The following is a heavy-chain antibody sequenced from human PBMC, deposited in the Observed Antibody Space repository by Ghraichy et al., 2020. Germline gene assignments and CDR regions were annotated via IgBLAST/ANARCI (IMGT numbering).Heavy chain of an antibody. V-gene: IGHV4-61*01. J-gene: IGHJ4*02. CDR2: IFNSGST. CDR3: ARGSQTPDLGY. D-gene: IGHD2-15*01. Sequence: SETLSLTCTVSDDSVGGNIYYWSWIRQPPGKGLEWIVYIFNSGSTSSNPTLKSRVTISMYTSKGQFSLKVTSVTAADTAVYYCARGSQTPDLGYWGPGTLVTVSS. CDR1: DDSVGGNIYY.